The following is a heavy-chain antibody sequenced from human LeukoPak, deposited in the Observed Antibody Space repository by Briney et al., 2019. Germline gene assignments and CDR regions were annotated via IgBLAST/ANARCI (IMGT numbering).Heavy chain of an antibody. CDR1: GGPFSGYY. D-gene: IGHD5-12*01. V-gene: IGHV4-34*01. J-gene: IGHJ4*02. CDR2: INQGGTT. Sequence: SETLSLTCAAYGGPFSGYYWTWIRQPPGKGLEWIGEINQGGTTNYNPSLRSRVTILIDTSRNQFSLRLSSVTAADTAVYYCARGRLFSGYRGNVGHEDFDYWGQGSLVTVSS. CDR3: ARGRLFSGYRGNVGHEDFDY.